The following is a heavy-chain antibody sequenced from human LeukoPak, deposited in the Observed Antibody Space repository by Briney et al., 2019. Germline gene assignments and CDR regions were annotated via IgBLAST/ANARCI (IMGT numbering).Heavy chain of an antibody. D-gene: IGHD3-9*01. Sequence: GGSLRLSCAASGFTFSSYAMHWVRQAPGKGLEWVAVISYDGSNKYYADSVKGRFTISRDNSKNTLYLQMNSLRAEDTAVYYCARAAVLRYFDWLYYFDYWGQGTLVTVSS. CDR2: ISYDGSNK. J-gene: IGHJ4*02. CDR1: GFTFSSYA. CDR3: ARAAVLRYFDWLYYFDY. V-gene: IGHV3-30-3*01.